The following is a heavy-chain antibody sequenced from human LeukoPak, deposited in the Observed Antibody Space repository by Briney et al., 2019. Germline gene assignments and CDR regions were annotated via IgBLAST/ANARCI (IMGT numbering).Heavy chain of an antibody. D-gene: IGHD2-2*01. V-gene: IGHV1-69*05. CDR3: ARGGIVVVPAATQNWFDP. J-gene: IGHJ5*02. CDR1: GGTFSSYA. Sequence: SVKVSCKASGGTFSSYAISWVRQAPGQGLEWMGGIIPIFGTANYAQKFQGRVTITTDESTSTAYMELSSLRSEDTAVYYCARGGIVVVPAATQNWFDPWGQGTLVTVSS. CDR2: IIPIFGTA.